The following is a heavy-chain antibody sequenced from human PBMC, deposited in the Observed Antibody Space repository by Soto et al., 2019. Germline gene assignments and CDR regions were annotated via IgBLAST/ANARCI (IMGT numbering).Heavy chain of an antibody. D-gene: IGHD3-10*01. CDR2: ISSSSSYI. V-gene: IGHV3-21*01. CDR3: ARDGGYRGTSYYYGMDV. Sequence: GGSLRLSCAASGFTFSSYSMNWVRQAPGKGLEWVSSISSSSSYIYYADSVKGRFTISRDNAKNSLYLQMNSLRAEDTAVYYCARDGGYRGTSYYYGMDVWGQGTTVTAP. J-gene: IGHJ6*02. CDR1: GFTFSSYS.